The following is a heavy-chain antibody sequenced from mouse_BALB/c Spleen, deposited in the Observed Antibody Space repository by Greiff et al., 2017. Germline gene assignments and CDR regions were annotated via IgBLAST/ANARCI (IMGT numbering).Heavy chain of an antibody. CDR3: ARKSMVTFYAMDY. J-gene: IGHJ4*01. CDR1: GFTFSSFG. Sequence: EVMLVESGGGLVQPGGSRKLSCAASGFTFSSFGMHWVRQAPEKGLEWVAYISSGSSTIYYADTVKGRFTISRDNPKNTLFLQMTSLRSEDTAMYYCARKSMVTFYAMDYWGQGTSVTVSS. V-gene: IGHV5-17*02. CDR2: ISSGSSTI. D-gene: IGHD2-10*02.